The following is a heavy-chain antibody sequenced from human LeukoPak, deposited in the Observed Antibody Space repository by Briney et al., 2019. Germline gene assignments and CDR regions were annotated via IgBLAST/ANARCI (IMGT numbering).Heavy chain of an antibody. CDR3: ASWMSDAFDI. CDR2: IKQDGSEK. D-gene: IGHD2-2*03. CDR1: GFTLSSYW. V-gene: IGHV3-7*01. J-gene: IGHJ3*02. Sequence: GGSLRLSCAASGFTLSSYWMSWVRQAPVKGLEWVANIKQDGSEKYYVDSVKGRFTISRDNAKNSLYLQMNSLRAEDTAVYYCASWMSDAFDIWGQGTMVTVSS.